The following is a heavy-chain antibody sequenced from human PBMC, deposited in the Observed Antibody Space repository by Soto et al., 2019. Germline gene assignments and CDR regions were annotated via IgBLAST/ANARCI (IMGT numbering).Heavy chain of an antibody. J-gene: IGHJ5*02. D-gene: IGHD2-2*01. Sequence: QVQLQESGPGLVKPSQTLSLTCTVSGGSISSGGYYWSWIRQHPGKGREGIGYIYYSGSTYYNPSLKSRVTISVVTSKNQFSLKLSSVTAADTAVYYCATRALYCSSTSCYEGWFDPWGQGTLVTVSS. CDR3: ATRALYCSSTSCYEGWFDP. V-gene: IGHV4-31*03. CDR2: IYYSGST. CDR1: GGSISSGGYY.